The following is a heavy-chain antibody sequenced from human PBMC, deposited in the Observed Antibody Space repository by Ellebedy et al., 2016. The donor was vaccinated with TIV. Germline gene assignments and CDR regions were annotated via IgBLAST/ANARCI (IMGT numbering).Heavy chain of an antibody. CDR1: GFTFSSYS. D-gene: IGHD1-26*01. J-gene: IGHJ4*02. CDR3: ARGPFRGGSYSDY. V-gene: IGHV3-21*01. Sequence: GGSLRLSCAASGFTFSSYSMNWVRQAPGRGLEWVSSISNSGSNVYYADSVRGRFTISRDNAKNSLDLQMNSLRAEDTAVYYCARGPFRGGSYSDYWGQGTLVTVSS. CDR2: ISNSGSNV.